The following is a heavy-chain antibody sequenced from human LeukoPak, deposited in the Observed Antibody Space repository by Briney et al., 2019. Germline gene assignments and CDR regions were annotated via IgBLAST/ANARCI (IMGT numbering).Heavy chain of an antibody. J-gene: IGHJ4*02. CDR2: IYPGDSDT. CDR1: GYSFTSYW. V-gene: IGHV5-51*01. CDR3: ARRQGCSSTSCPPDY. D-gene: IGHD2-2*01. Sequence: GESLKISCKGSGYSFTSYWIGWVRRMPGKGLEWMGIIYPGDSDTRYSPSFQGQVTISVDKSISTAYLQWSSLKASDTAMYYCARRQGCSSTSCPPDYWGQGTLVTVSP.